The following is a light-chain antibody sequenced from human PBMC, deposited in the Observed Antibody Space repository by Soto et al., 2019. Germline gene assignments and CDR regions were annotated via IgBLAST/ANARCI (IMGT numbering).Light chain of an antibody. J-gene: IGLJ1*01. CDR2: EVS. Sequence: QSPLTQPASVSGTPGQSITISCTGTSSDVGGYNYVSWYQQHPGKAPKLMIYEVSNRPSGVSNRFSGSKSGNTASLTISGLQAEDEADYYCSSYTSSSPYVFGTGTKLTV. V-gene: IGLV2-14*01. CDR1: SSDVGGYNY. CDR3: SSYTSSSPYV.